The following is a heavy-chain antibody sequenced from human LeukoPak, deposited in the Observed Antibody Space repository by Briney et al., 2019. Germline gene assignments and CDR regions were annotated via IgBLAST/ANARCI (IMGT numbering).Heavy chain of an antibody. V-gene: IGHV4-30-2*01. CDR1: GGSISSGGYS. J-gene: IGHJ3*02. CDR2: IYHSGST. Sequence: SETLSLTCAVSGGSISSGGYSWSWIRQPPGKGLEWIGYIYHSGSTYYNPPLKSRVTISVDRSKNQFSLKLSSVTAADTAVYYCARWYYYGSGSYSDAFDIWGQGTMVTVSS. D-gene: IGHD3-10*01. CDR3: ARWYYYGSGSYSDAFDI.